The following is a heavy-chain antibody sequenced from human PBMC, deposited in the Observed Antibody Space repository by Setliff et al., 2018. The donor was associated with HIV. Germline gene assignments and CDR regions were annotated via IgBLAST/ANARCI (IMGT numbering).Heavy chain of an antibody. CDR2: IYTSGST. D-gene: IGHD2-21*02. J-gene: IGHJ4*02. CDR3: ARLSGDYFYFDY. CDR1: GGSISSYY. Sequence: SETLSLTCTVSGGSISSYYWSWIRQPPGKGLEWIGYIYTSGSTNYNPSLKSRVTISLDTSKNQFSLKLTSVTAADTAVYYCARLSGDYFYFDYWGQGTLVTVSS. V-gene: IGHV4-4*09.